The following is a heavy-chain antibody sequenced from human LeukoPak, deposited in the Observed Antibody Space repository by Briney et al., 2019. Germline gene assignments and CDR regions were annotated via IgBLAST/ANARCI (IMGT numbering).Heavy chain of an antibody. CDR2: VSHSGST. D-gene: IGHD2-8*01. J-gene: IGHJ5*02. CDR1: VASISSSNW. CDR3: AREGIVLMVYARVWFDP. Sequence: PSETLSLACAVSVASISSSNWESWVRQPPGKGLECIGEVSHSGSTNYNPSLKSRLTTSVDRSNNQFSLKLGSVTAADTAVYYCAREGIVLMVYARVWFDPWGQGTLVTVSS. V-gene: IGHV4-4*02.